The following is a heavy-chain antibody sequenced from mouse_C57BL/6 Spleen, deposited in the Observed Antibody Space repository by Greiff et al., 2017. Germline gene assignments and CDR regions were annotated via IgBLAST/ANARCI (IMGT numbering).Heavy chain of an antibody. Sequence: EVQLQQPGAELVRPGASVKLSCTASGFNIKDYYMHWVKQRPEQGLEWIGRIDPEDGDTEYAPKFQGKATMTADTSSNTAYLQLSSLTSEDTAVYYCTTVLPDYAMDYWGQGTSVTVSS. J-gene: IGHJ4*01. CDR3: TTVLPDYAMDY. V-gene: IGHV14-1*01. CDR1: GFNIKDYY. CDR2: IDPEDGDT. D-gene: IGHD1-1*01.